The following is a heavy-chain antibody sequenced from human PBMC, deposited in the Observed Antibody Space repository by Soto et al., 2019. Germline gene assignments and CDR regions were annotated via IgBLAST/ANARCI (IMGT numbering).Heavy chain of an antibody. J-gene: IGHJ4*02. Sequence: ASLKVSCKASGYSFTSYDINWLRQATGQGPEWMGWVNPNTGDTGLAQRFQARVTLSSDTSINTAYVEVSSLRPGDTAIYFCARAPRPADIAVLDHWGQGTLVTVSS. CDR3: ARAPRPADIAVLDH. D-gene: IGHD6-19*01. CDR1: GYSFTSYD. V-gene: IGHV1-8*01. CDR2: VNPNTGDT.